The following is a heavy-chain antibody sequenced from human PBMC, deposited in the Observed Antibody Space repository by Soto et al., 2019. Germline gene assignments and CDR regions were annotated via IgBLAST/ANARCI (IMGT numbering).Heavy chain of an antibody. V-gene: IGHV1-2*04. CDR3: ARGPGYDILTGYYLALDAFDI. D-gene: IGHD3-9*01. CDR1: GSTFPGYY. J-gene: IGHJ3*02. CDR2: INPNSGGT. Sequence: ASVRVSCAASGSTFPGYYMHWVRQAPGQGLEWMGWINPNSGGTNYAQKFQGWVTMTRDTSISTAYMELSRLRSDDTAVYYCARGPGYDILTGYYLALDAFDIWGQGTMVTVSS.